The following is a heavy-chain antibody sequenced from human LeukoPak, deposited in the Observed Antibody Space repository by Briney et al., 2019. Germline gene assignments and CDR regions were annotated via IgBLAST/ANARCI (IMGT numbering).Heavy chain of an antibody. CDR2: IYRSGTT. D-gene: IGHD2-15*01. Sequence: SETLSLTRAVSGYSISSGYYWGWIRQPPGQGLEWIGNIYRSGTTYYNPSLKSRVTISVDTSKNQFSLKLTSVTAADAAVYYCARQDGTRIFDYWGQGTQVTVSS. CDR1: GYSISSGYY. J-gene: IGHJ4*02. V-gene: IGHV4-38-2*01. CDR3: ARQDGTRIFDY.